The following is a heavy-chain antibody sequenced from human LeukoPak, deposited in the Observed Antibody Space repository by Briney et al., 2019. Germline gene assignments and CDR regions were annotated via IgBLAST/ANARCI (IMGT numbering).Heavy chain of an antibody. J-gene: IGHJ6*03. D-gene: IGHD6-6*01. Sequence: PSETLSLTCTVSGGPISSGYYWGWIRQPPGKRLEWVGGIHSSGNTYYNPTLKSRVTISVDTSKNQFSLNLTSVTAADTAVYYCARISSSSPYDYYYYMDVWGKGTTVTVSS. CDR2: IHSSGNT. CDR3: ARISSSSPYDYYYYMDV. V-gene: IGHV4-38-2*02. CDR1: GGPISSGYY.